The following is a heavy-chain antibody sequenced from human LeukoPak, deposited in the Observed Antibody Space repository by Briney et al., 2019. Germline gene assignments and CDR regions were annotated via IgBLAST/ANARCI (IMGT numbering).Heavy chain of an antibody. CDR2: IYDSGST. V-gene: IGHV4-31*03. J-gene: IGHJ5*01. CDR3: ARDRDGYNLDS. CDR1: GGSISSGGYY. D-gene: IGHD5-24*01. Sequence: NSSETLSLTCTVSGGSISSGGYYWTWIRQHPGKGLEWIWHIYDSGSTYYNPSLKSRVSISVDTSKNQFSLKLNSVTAADTAVYYCARDRDGYNLDSWGQGTLVTVSS.